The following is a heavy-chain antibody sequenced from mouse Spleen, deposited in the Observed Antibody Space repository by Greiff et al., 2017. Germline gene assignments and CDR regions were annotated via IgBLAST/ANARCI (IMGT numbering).Heavy chain of an antibody. CDR2: INSNGGST. Sequence: EVKLMESGGGLVKPGGSLKLSCAASGFTFSSYAMSWVRQTPEKRLEWVAAINSNGGSTYYPDTVKDRFTISRDNAKNTLYLQMSSLRSEDTALYYCARPSSYSNYVFAYWGQGTLVTVSA. J-gene: IGHJ3*01. V-gene: IGHV5-6-2*01. CDR1: GFTFSSYA. D-gene: IGHD2-5*01. CDR3: ARPSSYSNYVFAY.